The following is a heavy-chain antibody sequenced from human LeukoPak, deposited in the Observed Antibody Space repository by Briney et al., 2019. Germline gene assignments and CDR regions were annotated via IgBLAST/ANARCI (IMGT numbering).Heavy chain of an antibody. J-gene: IGHJ3*02. Sequence: SETLSLTCTVSGGSISSYYWSWIRQPAGKGLEWIGEINHSGSTNYNPSLKSRVTISVDTSKNQFSLKLSSVTAADTAVYYCARGLDGYNYDAFDIWGQGTMVTVSS. CDR1: GGSISSYY. CDR3: ARGLDGYNYDAFDI. D-gene: IGHD5-24*01. V-gene: IGHV4-34*01. CDR2: INHSGST.